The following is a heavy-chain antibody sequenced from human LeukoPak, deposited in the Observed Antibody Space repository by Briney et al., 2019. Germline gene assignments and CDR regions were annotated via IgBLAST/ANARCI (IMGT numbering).Heavy chain of an antibody. J-gene: IGHJ4*02. Sequence: PGRSLRLSCAASGFTFSSYAMHWVRQAPGKGLEWVAVISYDGSNKYYADSVKGRFTISRDNSENTLYLQMNSLRAEDTAVYYCARDEGYYFDYWGQGTLVTVSS. CDR1: GFTFSSYA. V-gene: IGHV3-30-3*01. CDR2: ISYDGSNK. CDR3: ARDEGYYFDY.